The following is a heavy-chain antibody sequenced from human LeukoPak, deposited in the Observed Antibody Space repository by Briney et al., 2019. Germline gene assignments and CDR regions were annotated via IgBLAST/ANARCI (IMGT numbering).Heavy chain of an antibody. CDR2: ISSSTTYI. J-gene: IGHJ4*02. CDR1: GFTFSTYT. CDR3: ARAQGGYSYGGNFDY. D-gene: IGHD5-18*01. Sequence: GGSLRLSCAASGFTFSTYTMNWVRQAPGKGLEWVSSISSSTTYIYYADSLKGRFTISRDNAKNSLYLRMNSLRDEDTAVYYCARAQGGYSYGGNFDYWGQGTLVTVSS. V-gene: IGHV3-21*01.